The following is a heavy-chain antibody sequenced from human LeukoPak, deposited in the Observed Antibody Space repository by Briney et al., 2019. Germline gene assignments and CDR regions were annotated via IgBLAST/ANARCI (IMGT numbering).Heavy chain of an antibody. V-gene: IGHV3-33*01. D-gene: IGHD2-2*01. CDR1: GFTFSSYG. CDR3: AGGGEDCSSTSCYGEYYFDY. CDR2: IWYDGSNK. Sequence: PGRSLRLSCAASGFTFSSYGMHWVRQAPGKGLEWVAVIWYDGSNKYYADSVKGRFTISRDNSKNTLYLQMNSLRAEDTAVYHCAGGGEDCSSTSCYGEYYFDYWGQGTLVTVSS. J-gene: IGHJ4*02.